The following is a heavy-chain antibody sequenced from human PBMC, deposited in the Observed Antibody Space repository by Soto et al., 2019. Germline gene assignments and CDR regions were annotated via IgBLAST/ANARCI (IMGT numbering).Heavy chain of an antibody. J-gene: IGHJ5*02. CDR1: GGSVDSNRYY. V-gene: IGHV4-39*01. Sequence: SETLSLTCTVSGGSVDSNRYYWAWIRQPPGKGLEWIGSIFYTGSTYYSPSLKGRLIISVDPSKNQFSLKLTSVTAADMAMYYCETPHTIGAAAGKGWFDTWGQGTLVTVSS. CDR2: IFYTGST. D-gene: IGHD6-13*01. CDR3: ETPHTIGAAAGKGWFDT.